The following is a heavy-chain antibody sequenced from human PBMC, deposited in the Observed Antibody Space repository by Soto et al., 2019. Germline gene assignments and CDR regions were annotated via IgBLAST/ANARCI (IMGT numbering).Heavy chain of an antibody. CDR1: GGTFSSYT. CDR2: IIPILGIA. Sequence: QVQLVRSGAEVKKPGSSVKVSCKASGGTFSSYTISWVRQAPGQGLEWMGRIIPILGIANYAQKFQGRVTITADKSTSTAYMELSSLRSEDTAVYYCARDRPVEFGGALPAFMDVWGKGTTVTVSS. CDR3: ARDRPVEFGGALPAFMDV. D-gene: IGHD3-16*01. J-gene: IGHJ6*04. V-gene: IGHV1-69*08.